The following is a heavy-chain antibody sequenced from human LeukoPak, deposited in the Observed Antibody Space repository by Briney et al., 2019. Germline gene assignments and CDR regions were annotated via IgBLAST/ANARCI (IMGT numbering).Heavy chain of an antibody. CDR2: ISSSSSYI. J-gene: IGHJ6*03. CDR3: ARATWDPNYYYYMDV. V-gene: IGHV3-21*01. Sequence: GGSLRLSCAASGFTFNTYTMKWVRQAPGKGLEWVSSISSSSSYIYYADSVKGRFTISRDNARKSLYLQMNSLRAEDTAVYYCARATWDPNYYYYMDVWGKGTTVTISS. D-gene: IGHD1-26*01. CDR1: GFTFNTYT.